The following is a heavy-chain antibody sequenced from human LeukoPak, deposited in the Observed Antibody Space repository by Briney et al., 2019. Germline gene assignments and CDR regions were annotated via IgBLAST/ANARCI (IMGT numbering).Heavy chain of an antibody. CDR1: GGSISSYY. J-gene: IGHJ4*02. Sequence: SETLSLTCTVSGGSISSYYWSWIRQPPGKGLEWIGEIFHSGSTNYNPSLKSRVTMSVDKSKNQFSLKMTSVTAADSAVYYCAGDGRGYDRPYYFDYWGQGTLVTVSS. D-gene: IGHD5-12*01. CDR2: IFHSGST. V-gene: IGHV4-59*12. CDR3: AGDGRGYDRPYYFDY.